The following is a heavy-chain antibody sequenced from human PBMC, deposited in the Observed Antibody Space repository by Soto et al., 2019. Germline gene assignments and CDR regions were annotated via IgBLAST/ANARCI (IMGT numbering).Heavy chain of an antibody. J-gene: IGHJ5*02. D-gene: IGHD3-3*01. Sequence: SETLSLTCAVYGGSFSGYYWSWIRQPPGKGLEWIGEINHSGSTNYNPSLKSRVTISVDTSKNQFSLQLSTVTAADTAVYYCVRGGYDFWSDSWFDPWGQGTLVTVSS. CDR3: VRGGYDFWSDSWFDP. V-gene: IGHV4-34*01. CDR1: GGSFSGYY. CDR2: INHSGST.